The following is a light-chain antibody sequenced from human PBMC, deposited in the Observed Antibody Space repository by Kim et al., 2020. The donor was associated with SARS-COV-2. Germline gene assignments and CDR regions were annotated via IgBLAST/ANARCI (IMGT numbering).Light chain of an antibody. CDR1: KLGDKY. Sequence: SVSPGQTARITCSGDKLGDKYACWYQQKPGQSPVLVIYQDSKRHSGIPERFSGSNSGNTATLTISGSQAMDEADYYCQAWDSSTGVFGGGTKLTVL. J-gene: IGLJ2*01. V-gene: IGLV3-1*01. CDR2: QDS. CDR3: QAWDSSTGV.